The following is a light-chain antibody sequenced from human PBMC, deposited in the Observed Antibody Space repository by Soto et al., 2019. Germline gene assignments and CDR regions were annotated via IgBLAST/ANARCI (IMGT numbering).Light chain of an antibody. CDR3: AAWDDSLNGRYV. V-gene: IGLV1-44*01. CDR1: SSNIGSNT. Sequence: QSVLTQPPSASGTPGQRVTISCSGSSSNIGSNTVNWYQQLPGTAPKHLIYSNNHRPSGVPDCFSGSKSGTSASLAISGLQSEDDADYYCAAWDDSLNGRYVFGTGTKLTVL. CDR2: SNN. J-gene: IGLJ1*01.